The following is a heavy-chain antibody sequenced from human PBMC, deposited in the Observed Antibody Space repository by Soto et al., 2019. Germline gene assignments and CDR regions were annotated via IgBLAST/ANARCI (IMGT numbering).Heavy chain of an antibody. J-gene: IGHJ4*02. D-gene: IGHD2-15*01. CDR1: GGSFGGYY. CDR3: AREGYCSGGSCYSRTFDY. CDR2: INHSGST. Sequence: PSLTFAVYGGSFGGYYWRWIRQPPGKGLEWIGEINHSGSTNYNPSLKSRVTISVDTSKNQFSLKLSSVTAADTAVYYCAREGYCSGGSCYSRTFDYQGQGPLVPVSS. V-gene: IGHV4-34*01.